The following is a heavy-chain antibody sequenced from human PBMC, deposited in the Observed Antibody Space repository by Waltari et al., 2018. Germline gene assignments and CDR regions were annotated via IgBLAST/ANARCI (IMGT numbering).Heavy chain of an antibody. CDR2: ISHGGST. CDR1: GESLSDYY. D-gene: IGHD4-17*01. Sequence: QVQLQQWGAGLLKPSETLSLTCAVYGESLSDYYWTWIRQPPGEGLEWIGEISHGGSTNYNPSLKSRVTISVDTSKKPFSLKLSSVTAADTAVYYCARGPMLDYGADSGHYYYGLDVWGQGTTVTVSS. J-gene: IGHJ6*02. V-gene: IGHV4-34*01. CDR3: ARGPMLDYGADSGHYYYGLDV.